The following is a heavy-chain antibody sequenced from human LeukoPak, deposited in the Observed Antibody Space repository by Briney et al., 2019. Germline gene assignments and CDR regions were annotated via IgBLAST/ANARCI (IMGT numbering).Heavy chain of an antibody. V-gene: IGHV1-18*04. J-gene: IGHJ6*03. CDR1: GYTFTGYY. CDR3: ARMESYYYYMDV. CDR2: ISAYNGNT. Sequence: SVKVSCKASGYTFTGYYMHWVRQAPGQGLEWMGWISAYNGNTNYAQKLQGRVSMTTDTSTSTAYMELRSLRSDDTAVYYCARMESYYYYMDVWGKGTTVTVSS. D-gene: IGHD3-3*01.